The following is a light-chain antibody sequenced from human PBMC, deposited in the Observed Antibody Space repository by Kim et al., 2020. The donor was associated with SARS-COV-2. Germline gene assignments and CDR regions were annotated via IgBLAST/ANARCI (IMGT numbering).Light chain of an antibody. CDR1: SDYSDYK. J-gene: IGLJ1*01. CDR3: GADHASGSTFVYV. Sequence: QPVLTQPSSASASLGASVTLTCTLNSDYSDYKVDWYQQRPGMSPHLVGSKGNIPDRFSVSTSGPNRFLTIENVQEDDEGDYYCGADHASGSTFVYVFGSGTKVTVL. V-gene: IGLV9-49*01. CDR2: VG.